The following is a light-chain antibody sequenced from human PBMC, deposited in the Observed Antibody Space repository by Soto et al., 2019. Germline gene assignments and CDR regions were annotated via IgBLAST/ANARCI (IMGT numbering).Light chain of an antibody. V-gene: IGKV3-15*01. Sequence: EIVMTQSPVILSVSPGERATLSCRASQSVSRNLAWYQQKPGQAPRLLIHGASTRAATIPSRFSGSGSGTEFTLTISSLQPEDFATYYCLQHNNYPWTFGQGTKVDIK. CDR2: GAS. J-gene: IGKJ1*01. CDR1: QSVSRN. CDR3: LQHNNYPWT.